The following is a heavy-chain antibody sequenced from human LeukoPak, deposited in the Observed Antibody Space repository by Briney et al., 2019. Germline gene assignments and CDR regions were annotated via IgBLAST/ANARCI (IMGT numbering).Heavy chain of an antibody. CDR1: GGSISSYY. J-gene: IGHJ4*02. Sequence: PSETLSLTCTVSGGSISSYYWSWIRQPPGKGLEWIGYIYYSGSTNYNPSLKSRVTISVDTSKNQFSLKLSSVTAADTAVYYCASSYYYGSGSELDYWGQGTLVTVSS. V-gene: IGHV4-59*01. CDR2: IYYSGST. CDR3: ASSYYYGSGSELDY. D-gene: IGHD3-10*01.